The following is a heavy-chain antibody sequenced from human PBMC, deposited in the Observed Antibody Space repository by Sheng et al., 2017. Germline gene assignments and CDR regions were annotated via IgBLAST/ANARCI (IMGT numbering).Heavy chain of an antibody. V-gene: IGHV3-53*01. J-gene: IGHJ4*02. CDR3: ARALNGGWNDGWDY. CDR2: IYSGGST. Sequence: EVQLVESGGGLIQPGGSLRLSCAASGFTVSSNYMSWVRQAPGKGLEWVSVIYSGGSTYYADSVKGRFTISRDNSKNTLYLQMNSLRAEDTAVYYCARALNGGWNDGWDYCGQGTLVTV. D-gene: IGHD1-1*01. CDR1: GFTVSSNY.